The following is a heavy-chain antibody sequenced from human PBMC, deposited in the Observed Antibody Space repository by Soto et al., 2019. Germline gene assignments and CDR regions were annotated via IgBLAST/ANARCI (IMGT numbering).Heavy chain of an antibody. D-gene: IGHD2-15*01. CDR1: GFIFSNAW. J-gene: IGHJ4*02. Sequence: GSLRLSCEGSGFIFSNAWMNWVRQAPGKGLEWVGRIKSEPNGGTTDYAAPVKGRFTVSRDDSKRTVYLQMNSLKAEDTAVYYCATGGYHFDYWGQGTLVTVSS. V-gene: IGHV3-15*01. CDR3: ATGGYHFDY. CDR2: IKSEPNGGTT.